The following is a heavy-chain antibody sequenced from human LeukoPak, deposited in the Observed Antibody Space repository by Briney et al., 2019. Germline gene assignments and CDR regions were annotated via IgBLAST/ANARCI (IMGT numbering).Heavy chain of an antibody. J-gene: IGHJ3*02. D-gene: IGHD2-2*02. CDR3: ARGRYCSSTSCYRGDDAFDI. CDR2: IYHSGST. Sequence: RASETLSLTCTVSGYSISSGYYWGWIRQPPGKGLEWIGSIYHSGSTYYDPSLKSRVTISVDTSKNQFSLKLSSVTAADTAVYYCARGRYCSSTSCYRGDDAFDIWGQGTMVTVSS. V-gene: IGHV4-38-2*02. CDR1: GYSISSGYY.